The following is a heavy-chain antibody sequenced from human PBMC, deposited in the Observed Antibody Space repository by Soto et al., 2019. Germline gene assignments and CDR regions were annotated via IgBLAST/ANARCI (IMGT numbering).Heavy chain of an antibody. D-gene: IGHD5-18*01. CDR3: ARDGYSYGYLVDY. CDR1: EFSFGDYA. CDR2: ISSSSSYI. J-gene: IGHJ4*02. Sequence: GGSLRLSCTGSEFSFGDYAMTWVRQAPGKGLEWVSSISSSSSYIYYADSVKGRFTISRDDAKNSLYLQMNSLRAEDTAVYYCARDGYSYGYLVDYWGQGTLVTVSS. V-gene: IGHV3-21*01.